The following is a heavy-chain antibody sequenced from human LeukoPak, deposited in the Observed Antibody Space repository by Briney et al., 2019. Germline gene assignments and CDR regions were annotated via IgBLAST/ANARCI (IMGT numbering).Heavy chain of an antibody. V-gene: IGHV3-33*01. CDR1: GFIFSSFG. Sequence: SGGSLRLSCAASGFIFSSFGMHWVRQAPGKGLEWVAVIWHDGSYKYYLDSVKGRFTISRDNSKSTLYLQMNSLRVEDTALYYCARESPIAVAGNWGQGTLVTVSS. J-gene: IGHJ4*02. CDR2: IWHDGSYK. D-gene: IGHD6-19*01. CDR3: ARESPIAVAGN.